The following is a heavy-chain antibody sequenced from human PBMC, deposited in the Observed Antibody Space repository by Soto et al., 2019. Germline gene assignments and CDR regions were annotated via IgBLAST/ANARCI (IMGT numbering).Heavy chain of an antibody. D-gene: IGHD2-2*01. CDR3: ARRPGYCSSTSCPAYYYGMDV. Sequence: PGESLKISCKGSGYSFNTYWIGWVRQMPGKGLEWMGVIYPDDSDIRYSPSFQGQVTISADKSISTAYLQWSSLKASDSGIYYCARRPGYCSSTSCPAYYYGMDVWGQGTTVTVSS. CDR2: IYPDDSDI. J-gene: IGHJ6*02. CDR1: GYSFNTYW. V-gene: IGHV5-51*01.